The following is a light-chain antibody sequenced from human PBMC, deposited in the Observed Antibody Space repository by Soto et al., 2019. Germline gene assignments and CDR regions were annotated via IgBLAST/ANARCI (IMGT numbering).Light chain of an antibody. CDR1: QSISSW. CDR3: QQYSSWWT. CDR2: KAS. J-gene: IGKJ1*01. V-gene: IGKV1-5*03. Sequence: GDRVTITCRASQSISSWLAWYQQKPGKAPKLLIYKASTLESGVPSRFSGSGSGTEFTLTISSLQPDDFATYYCQQYSSWWTFGEGTKVEIK.